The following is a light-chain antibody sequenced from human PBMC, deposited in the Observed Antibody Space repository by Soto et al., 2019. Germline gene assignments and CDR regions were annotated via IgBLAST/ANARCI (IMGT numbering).Light chain of an antibody. CDR1: RTDIDGYDY. V-gene: IGLV2-14*03. J-gene: IGLJ1*01. CDR2: DVY. Sequence: QSVLTQPASVSGSPGQSIAISCTGVRTDIDGYDYVSWYQQHPGKAPQLIIYDVYNRPSGVSHRFSGSKSGNTASLTVSGFQAEDEADYYCTSYTSSAPYSVFGTGTKVPVL. CDR3: TSYTSSAPYSV.